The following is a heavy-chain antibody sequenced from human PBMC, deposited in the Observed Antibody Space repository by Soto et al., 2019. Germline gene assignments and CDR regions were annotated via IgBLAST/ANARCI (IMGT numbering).Heavy chain of an antibody. CDR1: GYSFTNYW. CDR2: LDPSDSYT. J-gene: IGHJ4*02. Sequence: EVQLVQSGAEVKKPGESLRISCKASGYSFTNYWIIWVRQMPGKGLEWMGRLDPSDSYTDYRPSFQGHVTISAVNSINAAYLQWSGLEASDTAIYYCARQNYYGSGTRGGLVDSWGQGTLVTVSS. V-gene: IGHV5-10-1*01. D-gene: IGHD3-10*01. CDR3: ARQNYYGSGTRGGLVDS.